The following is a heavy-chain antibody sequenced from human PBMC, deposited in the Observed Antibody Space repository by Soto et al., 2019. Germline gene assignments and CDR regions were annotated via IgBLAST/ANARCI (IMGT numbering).Heavy chain of an antibody. CDR3: AKSSRPRITIFGVVIHASDYYYYGMDV. Sequence: ASVKVSCKASGYTFTSYYMHWVRQAPGQGLEWIGIINPSGGSTSYAQKFQGRVTMTRDTSTSTVYMELSSLRSEDTAVYYCAKSSRPRITIFGVVIHASDYYYYGMDVWGQGTTVTVSS. V-gene: IGHV1-46*01. D-gene: IGHD3-3*01. J-gene: IGHJ6*02. CDR2: INPSGGST. CDR1: GYTFTSYY.